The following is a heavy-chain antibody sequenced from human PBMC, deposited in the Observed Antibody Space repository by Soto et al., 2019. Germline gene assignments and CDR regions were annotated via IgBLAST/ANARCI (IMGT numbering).Heavy chain of an antibody. D-gene: IGHD1-26*01. V-gene: IGHV4-34*01. CDR2: INHSGST. Sequence: SETLSLTCAVYGGSFSGYYWSWIRQPPGKGLEWIGEINHSGSTNYNPSLKSRVTISVDTSKNQFSLKLSSVTAADTAVYYCARVEGLQWVPYYYYYYYMDVWGKGTTVT. CDR1: GGSFSGYY. J-gene: IGHJ6*03. CDR3: ARVEGLQWVPYYYYYYYMDV.